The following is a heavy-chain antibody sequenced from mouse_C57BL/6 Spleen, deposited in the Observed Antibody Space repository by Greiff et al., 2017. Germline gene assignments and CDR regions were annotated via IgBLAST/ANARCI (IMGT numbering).Heavy chain of an antibody. CDR1: GYSITSDY. CDR2: ISYSGST. CDR3: ARDKTTVVAEDWYFDV. V-gene: IGHV3-8*01. Sequence: DVQLQESGPGLAKPSQTLSLTCSVTGYSITSDYWNWIRKFPGNKLEYMGYISYSGSTYYNPSLNSRISITRDTSKNQYYLKLNSVTTEDTATYYGARDKTTVVAEDWYFDVWGTGTTVTVSS. J-gene: IGHJ1*03. D-gene: IGHD1-1*01.